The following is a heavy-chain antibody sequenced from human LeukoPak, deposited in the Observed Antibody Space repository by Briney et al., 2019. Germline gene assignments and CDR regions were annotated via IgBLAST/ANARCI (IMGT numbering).Heavy chain of an antibody. CDR1: GYSISSGYY. D-gene: IGHD5-24*01. J-gene: IGHJ5*02. Sequence: PSETLSLTCIVSGYSISSGYYWGWIRQSPGKGLEWIGYIYYTGNTNYNPSLKSRVTISVDTSKNQFSLKLSSVTAADTAVYYCARDRLQLQSWGQGTLVTVSS. CDR3: ARDRLQLQS. V-gene: IGHV4-61*01. CDR2: IYYTGNT.